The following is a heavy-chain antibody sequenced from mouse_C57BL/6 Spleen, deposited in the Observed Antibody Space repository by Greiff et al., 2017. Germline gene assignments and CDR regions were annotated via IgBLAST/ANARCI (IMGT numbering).Heavy chain of an antibody. Sequence: VQLKQSGPELVKPGASVKISCKASGYSFTGYYMNWVKQSPEKSLEWIGEINPSTGGTTYNQKFKAKATLTVDKSSSTAYMQLKSLTSEDSAVYYCAGYSNSWFAYWGQGTLVTVSA. D-gene: IGHD2-5*01. CDR3: AGYSNSWFAY. J-gene: IGHJ3*01. V-gene: IGHV1-42*01. CDR1: GYSFTGYY. CDR2: INPSTGGT.